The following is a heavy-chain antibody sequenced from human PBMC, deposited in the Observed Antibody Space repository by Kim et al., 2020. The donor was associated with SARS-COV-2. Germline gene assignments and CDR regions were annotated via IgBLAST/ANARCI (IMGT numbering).Heavy chain of an antibody. CDR1: GGSISSSGYY. CDR3: ARVDVRRGIDS. V-gene: IGHV4-39*07. J-gene: IGHJ5*01. D-gene: IGHD3-16*01. CDR2: IFYSGST. Sequence: SETLSLTCTVSGGSISSSGYYWVWIRQPPGKGLEWLGIIFYSGSTYYNPSLKSRVTISVDTSKSEFSLKLSSVTAADTAVYSCARVDVRRGIDSWGQGTLVTVSS.